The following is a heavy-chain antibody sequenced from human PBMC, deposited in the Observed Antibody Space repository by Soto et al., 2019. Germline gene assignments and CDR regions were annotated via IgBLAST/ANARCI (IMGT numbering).Heavy chain of an antibody. D-gene: IGHD3-3*01. CDR3: AKDGVLRCLEWLYYYYYYMDV. CDR1: GFTFSSYG. V-gene: IGHV3-30*18. J-gene: IGHJ6*03. Sequence: QVQLVESGGGVVQPGRSLRLSCAASGFTFSSYGMHWVRQAPGKGLEWVAVISYDGSNKYYADSVKGRFTISRDNSKNTLYLQMNSLRSEDTAVYYCAKDGVLRCLEWLYYYYYYMDVVGTGTTVTVSS. CDR2: ISYDGSNK.